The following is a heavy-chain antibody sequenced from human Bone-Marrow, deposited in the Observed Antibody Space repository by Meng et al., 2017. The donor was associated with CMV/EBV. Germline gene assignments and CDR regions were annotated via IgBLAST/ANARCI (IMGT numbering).Heavy chain of an antibody. CDR2: INPSGDST. Sequence: ASVKVSCKASGYTFTNCFIHWVRQAPGQGLEWMARINPSGDSTTYAQKFQGRVTLTRDTSTTTASLELTSLTAEDTAVYYCARRSSTSSLGMDVWGQGTTVTVSS. J-gene: IGHJ6*02. D-gene: IGHD2-2*01. V-gene: IGHV1-46*01. CDR3: ARRSSTSSLGMDV. CDR1: GYTFTNCF.